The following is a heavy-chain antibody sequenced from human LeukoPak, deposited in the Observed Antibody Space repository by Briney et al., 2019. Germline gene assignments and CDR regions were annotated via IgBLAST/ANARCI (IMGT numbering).Heavy chain of an antibody. CDR2: IIPIFGTA. CDR1: GGTFSSYA. V-gene: IGHV1-69*05. J-gene: IGHJ4*02. D-gene: IGHD1-20*01. CDR3: AREKSNWNGGYVFDY. Sequence: GASVKVSCKASGGTFSSYAISWVRQAPGQGLEWMGGIIPIFGTANYAQKFQGRVTITTDESTSTAYMELSSLRSEDTAVYYCAREKSNWNGGYVFDYWGQGTLVTVSS.